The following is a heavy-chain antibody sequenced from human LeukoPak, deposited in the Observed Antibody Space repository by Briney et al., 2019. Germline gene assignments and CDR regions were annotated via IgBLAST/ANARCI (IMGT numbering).Heavy chain of an antibody. CDR2: IDHSGST. J-gene: IGHJ4*02. V-gene: IGHV4-34*01. Sequence: SETLSLTCAVYVESFSGYYWSWIRQPPGKGLEWIGEIDHSGSTNCNPSIESRVTISVDTSKSQFSLKLISVTAADTALYFCARGQKHLPTRLDYWGQGSLVTVSS. CDR3: ARGQKHLPTRLDY. D-gene: IGHD2-21*01. CDR1: VESFSGYY.